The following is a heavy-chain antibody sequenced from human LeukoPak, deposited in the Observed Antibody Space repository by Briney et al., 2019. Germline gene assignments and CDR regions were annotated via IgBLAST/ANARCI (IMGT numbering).Heavy chain of an antibody. J-gene: IGHJ3*02. CDR3: ARAAAPRGAFDI. Sequence: SETLSLTCAVYGGSFSGYYWSWIRQPPGKGLEWIGEINHSGSTNYNPSLKSRVTISVGTSKKQFSLKLSSVTAADTAVYYCARAAAPRGAFDIWGQGTMVTVSS. V-gene: IGHV4-34*01. D-gene: IGHD6-25*01. CDR1: GGSFSGYY. CDR2: INHSGST.